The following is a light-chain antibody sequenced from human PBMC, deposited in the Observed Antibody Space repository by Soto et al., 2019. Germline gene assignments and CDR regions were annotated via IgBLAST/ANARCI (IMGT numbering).Light chain of an antibody. Sequence: ETVLTQSPATLSVSPGERVTLSCRASDTVSTNLAWYQQRPGQAPRLLIYDVSTGATGIPARFSGRRSGTEFTLTISSLQSEDFGVYYCQQYNSWPQTFGQGTKVDIK. CDR1: DTVSTN. CDR3: QQYNSWPQT. J-gene: IGKJ1*01. CDR2: DVS. V-gene: IGKV3-15*01.